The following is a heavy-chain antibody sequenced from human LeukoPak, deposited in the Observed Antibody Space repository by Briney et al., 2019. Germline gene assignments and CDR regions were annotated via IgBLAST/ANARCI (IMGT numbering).Heavy chain of an antibody. CDR1: GFTFSSYW. CDR2: IKQDGSEK. CDR3: ARVRWYCSSTSCRNYYFDY. J-gene: IGHJ4*02. D-gene: IGHD2-2*01. V-gene: IGHV3-7*03. Sequence: GGSLRLSCAASGFTFSSYWMSWVRQAPGKGLEWVANIKQDGSEKYYVDSVKGRFTISRDNAKNSLYLQMNSLRAEDTAVHYCARVRWYCSSTSCRNYYFDYWGQGTLVTVSS.